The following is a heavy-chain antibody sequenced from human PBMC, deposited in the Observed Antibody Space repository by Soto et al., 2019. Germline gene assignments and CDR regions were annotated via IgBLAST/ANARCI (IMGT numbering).Heavy chain of an antibody. CDR2: INPNSGGT. CDR3: AREGSTFGGGIAPQSDAFDI. V-gene: IGHV1-2*04. Sequence: QVQLVQSGAEVKKPGASVKVSCKASGYTFTGYYMHWVRQAPGQGLEWMGWINPNSGGTNYAQKFQGWVTMTRDTSISTAYIELSRLRSDDTAVYYCAREGSTFGGGIAPQSDAFDIWGQGTMVTVSS. D-gene: IGHD3-16*02. CDR1: GYTFTGYY. J-gene: IGHJ3*02.